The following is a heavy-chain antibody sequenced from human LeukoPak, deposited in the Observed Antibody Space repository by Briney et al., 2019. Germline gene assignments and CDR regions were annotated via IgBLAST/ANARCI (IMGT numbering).Heavy chain of an antibody. V-gene: IGHV3-23*01. Sequence: GGYLRLSCAASGYTLSSCAVSWVRKARGKGLEWVSAISNNGGYTYYADSVQGRFTISRDNSKSTLCLQMNSLRAEDTAVYYCAKQLGYCSDGSCYFPYWGQGTLVTVSS. CDR2: ISNNGGYT. CDR1: GYTLSSCA. J-gene: IGHJ4*02. CDR3: AKQLGYCSDGSCYFPY. D-gene: IGHD2-15*01.